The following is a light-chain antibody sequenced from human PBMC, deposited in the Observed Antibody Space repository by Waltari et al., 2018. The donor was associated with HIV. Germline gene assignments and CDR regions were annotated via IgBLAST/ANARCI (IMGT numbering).Light chain of an antibody. Sequence: DIQMTQSPYTLSVSVGDRVTITCRASQSISSWLAWYQQKAGKAPKFLIYEASNLESGVPSRFSGTGSGTEFTLTINSLQPDDFATYYCHHYNTYSWTFGQGTKVEIK. J-gene: IGKJ1*01. CDR2: EAS. CDR3: HHYNTYSWT. V-gene: IGKV1-5*03. CDR1: QSISSW.